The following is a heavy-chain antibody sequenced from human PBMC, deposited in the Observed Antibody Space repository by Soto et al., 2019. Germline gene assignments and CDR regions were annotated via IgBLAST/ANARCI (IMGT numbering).Heavy chain of an antibody. CDR2: ISKSSTTI. V-gene: IGHV3-48*02. CDR1: GFTLSTYS. Sequence: EVQLVESGGGLVQPGGSLRLSCIASGFTLSTYSMTWVRQAPGKGLEWLSYISKSSTTINYADSVKGRFTISRDNAKNSVYLEMSSLRDEDSAVYYCARDPPNFYYYGMDVWGQRTTVTVSS. J-gene: IGHJ6*02. CDR3: ARDPPNFYYYGMDV.